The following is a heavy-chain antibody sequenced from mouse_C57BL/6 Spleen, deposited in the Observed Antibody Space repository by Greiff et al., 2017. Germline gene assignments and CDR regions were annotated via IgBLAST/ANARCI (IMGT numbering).Heavy chain of an antibody. CDR2: IYPGDGDT. V-gene: IGHV1-80*01. CDR1: GYAFSSYW. CDR3: ARSYYGSSYRYFDY. J-gene: IGHJ2*01. D-gene: IGHD1-1*01. Sequence: QVQLKESGAELVKPGASVKISCKASGYAFSSYWMNWVKQRPGKGLEWIGQIYPGDGDTNYNGKFKGKATLTADKSSSTAYMQLSSLTSEDSAVYFCARSYYGSSYRYFDYWGQGTTLTVSS.